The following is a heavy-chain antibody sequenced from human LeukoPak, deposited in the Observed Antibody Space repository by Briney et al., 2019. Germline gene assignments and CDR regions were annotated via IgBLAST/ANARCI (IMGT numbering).Heavy chain of an antibody. CDR3: ATDSSPDF. Sequence: GGSLRLSCAASGFTFSIYTIHWVRQAQGKGLEWVALISYDGSNKYYGDSVKGRFTISRDNSKNTLYLQMNSLRADDTAVYYCATDSSPDFWGQGTLVTVSS. D-gene: IGHD3-22*01. V-gene: IGHV3-30*04. CDR1: GFTFSIYT. J-gene: IGHJ4*02. CDR2: ISYDGSNK.